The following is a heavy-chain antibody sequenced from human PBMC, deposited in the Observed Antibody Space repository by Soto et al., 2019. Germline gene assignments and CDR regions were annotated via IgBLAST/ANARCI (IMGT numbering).Heavy chain of an antibody. CDR1: GGSFSGYY. CDR3: ARGHYDYVWGSYLRAFDI. J-gene: IGHJ3*02. CDR2: INHSGST. Sequence: SETLSLTCAVYGGSFSGYYWSWIRQLPGKGLEWVGEINHSGSTNYNPSLKSQVTISVDPSKNQFSLNLSSVTAADTAVYYCARGHYDYVWGSYLRAFDIWGQGTMVTVSS. D-gene: IGHD3-16*02. V-gene: IGHV4-34*01.